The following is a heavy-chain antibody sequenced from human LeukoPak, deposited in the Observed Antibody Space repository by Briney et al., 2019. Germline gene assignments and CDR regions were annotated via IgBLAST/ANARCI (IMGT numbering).Heavy chain of an antibody. Sequence: GGSLRLSCSASGFTFSRYAMHWVRQAPGKGLEYVSGVNDNGGRTHYGDSVKGRFSISRDNSKNTLHLQMSTLRAEDTALYYCVKDVGGSYAFDYWGQGILVTVAS. J-gene: IGHJ4*02. D-gene: IGHD1-26*01. V-gene: IGHV3-64D*09. CDR1: GFTFSRYA. CDR2: VNDNGGRT. CDR3: VKDVGGSYAFDY.